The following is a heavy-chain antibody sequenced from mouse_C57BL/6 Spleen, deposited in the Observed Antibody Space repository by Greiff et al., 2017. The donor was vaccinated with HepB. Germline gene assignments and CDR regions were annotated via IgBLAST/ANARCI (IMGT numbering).Heavy chain of an antibody. CDR2: IYPRSGNT. J-gene: IGHJ4*01. D-gene: IGHD1-1*02. CDR1: GYTFTSYG. CDR3: ARGGSPYAMDY. Sequence: VQVVESGAELARPGASVKLSCKASGYTFTSYGISWVKQRTGQGLEWIGEIYPRSGNTYYNEKFKGKATLTADKSSSTAYMELRSLTSEDSAVYFCARGGSPYAMDYWGQGTSVTVSS. V-gene: IGHV1-81*01.